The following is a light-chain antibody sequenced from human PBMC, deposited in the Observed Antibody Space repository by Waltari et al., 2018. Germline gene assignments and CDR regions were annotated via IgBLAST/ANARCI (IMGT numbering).Light chain of an antibody. CDR2: DVS. CDR1: SSDVGGYNY. CDR3: SSYISSDTLEL. Sequence: QSALTQPASVSGSPGQSLTISCTGTSSDVGGYNYVTWYQQHPGKAPKLIIFDVSNRPSGVSSRFSGSKSGNTASLTISGLQAQDEADYYCSSYISSDTLELFGGGTSLTVL. J-gene: IGLJ2*01. V-gene: IGLV2-14*03.